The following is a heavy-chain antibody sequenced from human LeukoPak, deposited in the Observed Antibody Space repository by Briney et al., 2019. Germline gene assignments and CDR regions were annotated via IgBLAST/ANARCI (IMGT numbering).Heavy chain of an antibody. D-gene: IGHD3-10*01. V-gene: IGHV3-23*01. CDR3: AKVWGMIRGVNDY. J-gene: IGHJ4*02. CDR2: ISGSGGST. CDR1: GFTFSTYA. Sequence: GGSLRLSCAASGFTFSTYAMSWVRQAPGKGLEWVSAISGSGGSTYFADSVKGRFTISRGNSKNTLYLQMNSLRAEDTAVYYCAKVWGMIRGVNDYWGQGTLVTVSS.